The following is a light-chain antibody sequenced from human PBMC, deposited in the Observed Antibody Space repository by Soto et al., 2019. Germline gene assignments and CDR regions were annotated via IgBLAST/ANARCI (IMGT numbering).Light chain of an antibody. CDR3: IQTLQAPYS. CDR2: LGS. J-gene: IGKJ2*01. CDR1: QSLRHHNGYYY. V-gene: IGKV2-28*01. Sequence: DIVMTQSPLSLPVTPGEPASISCRSSQSLRHHNGYYYLDWYLQKPGQSPQVLIYLGSNRASGVPDRVCGSGSGTVFTLKISRVEAEDVGVYYCIQTLQAPYSFGQGTKLEIK.